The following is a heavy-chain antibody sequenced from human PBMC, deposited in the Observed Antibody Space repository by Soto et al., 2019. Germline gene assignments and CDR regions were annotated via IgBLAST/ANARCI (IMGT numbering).Heavy chain of an antibody. CDR3: ARDVRQWVAGYGMDV. Sequence: QVQLVQSGAEVKKPGSSVKVSCKASGGTFSSYTISWVRQSPGQGLEWMGRIIPILGIANYAQKFQGRVTITADKSTSTAYMELSSLRSEATAVYYCARDVRQWVAGYGMDVGCQGTTVTVAS. CDR1: GGTFSSYT. CDR2: IIPILGIA. D-gene: IGHD2-8*01. J-gene: IGHJ6*02. V-gene: IGHV1-69*08.